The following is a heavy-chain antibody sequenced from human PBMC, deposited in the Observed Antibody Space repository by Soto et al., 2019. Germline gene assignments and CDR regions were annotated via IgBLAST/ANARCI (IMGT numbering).Heavy chain of an antibody. CDR3: GMESGRVWSTFAF. CDR2: IKNKANSYST. CDR1: GFTFSDHY. Sequence: EVQLVESGGGLVQPGGSLRLSCAASGFTFSDHYMDWVRQAPGKGLEWVGGIKNKANSYSTEYAASVTGTVTIPRAHCMCILYLQLTRPRPENTAVYCWGMESGRVWSTFAFWAQGTLVTASS. V-gene: IGHV3-72*01. D-gene: IGHD6-19*01. J-gene: IGHJ4*02.